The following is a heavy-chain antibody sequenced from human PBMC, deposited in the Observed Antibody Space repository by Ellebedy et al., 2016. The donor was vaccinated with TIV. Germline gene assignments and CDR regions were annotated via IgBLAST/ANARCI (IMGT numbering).Heavy chain of an antibody. CDR1: GFTLRTYS. CDR2: IDFEGYDK. Sequence: GESLKISCAASGFTLRTYSMHWVRQAPGKGLEWVALIDFEGYDKFYADSVKGRLTISRDTFKNTVYLQMDSLRPDDTAVYYCARDGGTWYGGAFDIWGQGTTITVSS. CDR3: ARDGGTWYGGAFDI. J-gene: IGHJ3*02. D-gene: IGHD6-13*01. V-gene: IGHV3-30-3*01.